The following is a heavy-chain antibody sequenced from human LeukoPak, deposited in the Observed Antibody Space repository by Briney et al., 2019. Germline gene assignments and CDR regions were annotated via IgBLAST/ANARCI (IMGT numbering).Heavy chain of an antibody. V-gene: IGHV3-30*03. CDR2: ISYDGTNK. J-gene: IGHJ3*02. CDR3: ASEGIAAAADI. CDR1: GFTFSSYG. Sequence: GGSLRLSCAASGFTFSSYGMHWVRQAPGKGLEWVAVISYDGTNKYYADSVKGRFAISRDNSKNTLYLQMNSLRAEDTAVYYCASEGIAAAADIWGQGTMVTVSS. D-gene: IGHD6-13*01.